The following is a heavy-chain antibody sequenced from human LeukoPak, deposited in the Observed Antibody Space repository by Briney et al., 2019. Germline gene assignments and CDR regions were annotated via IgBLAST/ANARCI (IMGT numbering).Heavy chain of an antibody. Sequence: GGSLRLSCAASGFTFSSYEMNWVRQAPGKGLEWVSYIGSSGSSIYYADSVKGRFTISRDNAKNSLFLQMNSLRAEGTAVYYCARGEVVTASLPDYFYYYMDVWGKGTTVTISS. J-gene: IGHJ6*03. CDR2: IGSSGSSI. CDR3: ARGEVVTASLPDYFYYYMDV. D-gene: IGHD2-21*02. CDR1: GFTFSSYE. V-gene: IGHV3-48*03.